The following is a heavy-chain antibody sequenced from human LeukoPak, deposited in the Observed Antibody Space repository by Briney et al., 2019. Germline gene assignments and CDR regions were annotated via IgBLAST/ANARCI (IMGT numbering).Heavy chain of an antibody. Sequence: AGGSLRLSCAASGFTVSSNYMSWVRQAPGKGLEWVSSISSSSSYIYYADSVKGRFTISRDNAKNSLYLQMNSLRAEDTAVYYCARDDNQLLSQPFDYWGQGTLVTVSS. CDR3: ARDDNQLLSQPFDY. J-gene: IGHJ4*02. D-gene: IGHD2-2*01. CDR1: GFTVSSNY. CDR2: ISSSSSYI. V-gene: IGHV3-21*01.